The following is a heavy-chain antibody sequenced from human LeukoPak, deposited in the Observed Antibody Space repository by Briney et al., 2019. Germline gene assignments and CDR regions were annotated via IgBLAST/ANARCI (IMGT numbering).Heavy chain of an antibody. Sequence: GGSLRLSCAASGFTFSTYWMSWVRQAPGKGLEWVANIKEDGSAKYYVGSVKGRFTISRDNAKNSLYLQMTSLRAEDTAVYYCAREVDSGNDPGNLFDYWGQGSLVTVSS. CDR1: GFTFSTYW. CDR3: AREVDSGNDPGNLFDY. V-gene: IGHV3-7*01. D-gene: IGHD1-1*01. CDR2: IKEDGSAK. J-gene: IGHJ4*02.